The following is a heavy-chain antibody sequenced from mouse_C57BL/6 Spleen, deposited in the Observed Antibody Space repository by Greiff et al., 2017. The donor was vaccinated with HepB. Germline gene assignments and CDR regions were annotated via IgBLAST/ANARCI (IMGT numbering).Heavy chain of an antibody. Sequence: EVMLVESGGGLVKPGGSLKLSCAASGFTFSSYTMSWVRQTPEKRLVWVATISVGGGNTYYPDSVKGRFTISRDTAKNTLYLQMSSLRSEDTALYDCARLRPDYGRARDYWGQGTSVTVSS. CDR1: GFTFSSYT. CDR2: ISVGGGNT. D-gene: IGHD2-1*01. CDR3: ARLRPDYGRARDY. V-gene: IGHV5-9*01. J-gene: IGHJ4*01.